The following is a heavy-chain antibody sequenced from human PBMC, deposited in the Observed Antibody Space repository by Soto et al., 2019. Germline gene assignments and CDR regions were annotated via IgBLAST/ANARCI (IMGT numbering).Heavy chain of an antibody. V-gene: IGHV3-21*01. J-gene: IGHJ4*02. CDR1: GFTFSTYN. D-gene: IGHD6-13*01. CDR2: TSSSGTYI. Sequence: EVQLVESGGGLVKPGGSLRLSCAASGFTFSTYNMNWVRQAPGKGLEWVSSTSSSGTYIYYADSVKGRFTISRENAKNSLYLQMNGLRAEDTAVYYCARDAIAAAGGYFDYWGQGTLVTVSS. CDR3: ARDAIAAAGGYFDY.